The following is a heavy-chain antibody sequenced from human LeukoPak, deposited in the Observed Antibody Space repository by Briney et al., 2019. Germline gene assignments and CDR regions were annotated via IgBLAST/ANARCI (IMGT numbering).Heavy chain of an antibody. V-gene: IGHV1-18*01. CDR3: ARGTVGGKDYFYMDV. Sequence: ASVKVSCKTSGYTFTSYGINWVRQAPGQGLEWMGWISGINGNTNLAQKMQGRVTLTTDSSTRTGYMELRSLRSDDPAVYYCARGTVGGKDYFYMDVWGKGTTVTVSS. J-gene: IGHJ6*03. CDR1: GYTFTSYG. CDR2: ISGINGNT. D-gene: IGHD4-11*01.